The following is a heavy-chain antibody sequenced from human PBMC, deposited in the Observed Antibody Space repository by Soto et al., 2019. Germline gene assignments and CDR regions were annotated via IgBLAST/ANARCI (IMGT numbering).Heavy chain of an antibody. Sequence: EVQLVESGGGLVQPGGSLRLSCAASGFTFSSYSMNWVRQAPGKGLEWVSYISSSSTIYYADSVKGRFTISRDNAKNSLYLQMNSLRAEDTAVYYCAREDVLLWFGELSGAFDIWGQGTMVTVSS. CDR3: AREDVLLWFGELSGAFDI. V-gene: IGHV3-48*01. CDR2: ISSSSTI. D-gene: IGHD3-10*01. CDR1: GFTFSSYS. J-gene: IGHJ3*02.